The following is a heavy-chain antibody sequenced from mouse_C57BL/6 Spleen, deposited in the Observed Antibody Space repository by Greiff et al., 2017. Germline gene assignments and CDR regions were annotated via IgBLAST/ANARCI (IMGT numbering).Heavy chain of an antibody. CDR3: ARGRVYYGNYYAMDY. J-gene: IGHJ4*01. CDR2: INPSNGGT. V-gene: IGHV1-53*01. D-gene: IGHD2-1*01. Sequence: VKLQQPGTELVKPGASVKLSCKASGYTFTSYWMHWVKQRPGQGLEWIGNINPSNGGTNYNEKFKSKATLTVDKSSSTAYMQLSSLTSEDSAVYYCARGRVYYGNYYAMDYWGQGTSVTVSS. CDR1: GYTFTSYW.